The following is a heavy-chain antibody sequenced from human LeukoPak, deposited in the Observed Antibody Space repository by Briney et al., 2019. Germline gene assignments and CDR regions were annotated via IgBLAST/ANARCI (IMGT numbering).Heavy chain of an antibody. J-gene: IGHJ6*03. CDR3: ARAGYTFGSSPYYYMDV. V-gene: IGHV1-2*02. Sequence: ASVTVSCTASGYTFTGYYMHWVRQAPGQGLEWVGWINHNSGGATFAQKFQGRVTMTRDTSISTAYMELSRLRSDDTAVYYCARAGYTFGSSPYYYMDVWGKGTTVTVSS. D-gene: IGHD5-18*01. CDR1: GYTFTGYY. CDR2: INHNSGGA.